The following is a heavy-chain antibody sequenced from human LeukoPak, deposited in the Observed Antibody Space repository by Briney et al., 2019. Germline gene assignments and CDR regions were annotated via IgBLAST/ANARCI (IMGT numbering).Heavy chain of an antibody. V-gene: IGHV4-61*02. CDR3: ARDRRAVTTLNWYFDL. Sequence: PSQTLSLTCTVSGGSISSGSYYWSWIRQPAGKGPEWIGRIYTSGSTNYNPSLKSRVTISVDTSKNQFSLKLSSVTAADTAVYYCARDRRAVTTLNWYFDLWGRGTLVTVSS. D-gene: IGHD4-17*01. CDR2: IYTSGST. CDR1: GGSISSGSYY. J-gene: IGHJ2*01.